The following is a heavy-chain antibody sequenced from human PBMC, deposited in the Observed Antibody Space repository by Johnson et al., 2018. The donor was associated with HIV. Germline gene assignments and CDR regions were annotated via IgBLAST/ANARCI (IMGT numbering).Heavy chain of an antibody. CDR3: ANHRTGYYDSSGYYYDAFDI. Sequence: VQLMESGGGLVQPGGSLRLSCAVSGFTFSSYDMHWVRQGTGKGLEWVSDIGTAGDTYYPGSVKGRFTISRANSKNTLYLQMNSLRAEDTAVYYCANHRTGYYDSSGYYYDAFDIWGQGTMVTVSS. CDR2: IGTAGDT. J-gene: IGHJ3*02. D-gene: IGHD3-22*01. CDR1: GFTFSSYD. V-gene: IGHV3-13*01.